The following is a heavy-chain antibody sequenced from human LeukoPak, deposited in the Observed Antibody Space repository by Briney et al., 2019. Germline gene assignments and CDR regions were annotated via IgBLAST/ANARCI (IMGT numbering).Heavy chain of an antibody. CDR1: GGSISSYY. V-gene: IGHV4-59*08. J-gene: IGHJ4*02. CDR2: IYYSGST. Sequence: SETLSLTCTVSGGSISSYYWSWIRQPPGKGLEWIGYIYYSGSTNYNPSLKSRVTISVDTSKNQFSLKLSSVTAADTAVYYCARAVAGRPHFDYWGQGTLVTASS. CDR3: ARAVAGRPHFDY. D-gene: IGHD6-19*01.